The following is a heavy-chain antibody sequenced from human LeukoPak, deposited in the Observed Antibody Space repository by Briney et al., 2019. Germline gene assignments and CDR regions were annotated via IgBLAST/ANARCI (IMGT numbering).Heavy chain of an antibody. CDR3: ARLPLLPYSSGYYDY. CDR2: IHYSGAT. V-gene: IGHV4-39*01. D-gene: IGHD6-19*01. Sequence: SETLTLTCTVSGGSISNTAYYWGWIRQSPGKGLEWIAIIHYSGATYYNPSLRSRVLISADTSKNQFSLTLNSVAAADTAVYYCARLPLLPYSSGYYDYWGQGTLVTVSS. CDR1: GGSISNTAYY. J-gene: IGHJ4*02.